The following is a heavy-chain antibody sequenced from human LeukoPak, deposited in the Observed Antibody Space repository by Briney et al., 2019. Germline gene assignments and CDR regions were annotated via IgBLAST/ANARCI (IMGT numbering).Heavy chain of an antibody. V-gene: IGHV1-69*05. CDR3: ARDQYYYDSSGYLSAAYFGY. J-gene: IGHJ4*02. CDR2: IIPIFGTA. D-gene: IGHD3-22*01. CDR1: GGTFSSYA. Sequence: SVKVSCKASGGTFSSYAISWVRQAPGQGLEWMGRIIPIFGTANYAQKFQGRVTITTDESTSTAYMELSSLRSEDTAVYYCARDQYYYDSSGYLSAAYFGYWGQGTLVTVSS.